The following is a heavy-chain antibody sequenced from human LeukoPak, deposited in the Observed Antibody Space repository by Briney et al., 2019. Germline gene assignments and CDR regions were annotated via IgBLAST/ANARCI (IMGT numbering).Heavy chain of an antibody. J-gene: IGHJ4*02. CDR3: AREYSSSSFFFDY. CDR2: VYYNGNT. V-gene: IGHV4-59*12. Sequence: PSETLSLTCLVSGEPISSYYWSWIRQAPGRGPEYIGNVYYNGNTNYNPSLKSRVTISVDRSKSQFSLKLSSVTAADTAVYYCAREYSSSSFFFDYWGQGTLVTVSS. CDR1: GEPISSYY. D-gene: IGHD6-6*01.